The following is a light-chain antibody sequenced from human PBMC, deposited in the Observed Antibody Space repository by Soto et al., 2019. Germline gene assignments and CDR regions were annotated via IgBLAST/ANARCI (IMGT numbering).Light chain of an antibody. CDR3: QKYNSAPFT. J-gene: IGKJ3*01. V-gene: IGKV1-27*01. CDR1: QGIGNY. CDR2: AAS. Sequence: DIQMTQSPSSLSASVGDRVTIACRASQGIGNYLAWYQQKPGKVPILLIYAASTLQSGVPSRFSGSGSGTDIALTISSLQPEDVATYYCQKYNSAPFTFGPGTKVDIK.